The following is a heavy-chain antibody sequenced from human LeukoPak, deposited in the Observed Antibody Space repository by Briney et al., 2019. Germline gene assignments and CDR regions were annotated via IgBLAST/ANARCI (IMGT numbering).Heavy chain of an antibody. CDR1: GFTFSSYG. Sequence: GGSLRLSCAASGFTFSSYGMHWVRQAPGKGLEWVAVISYDGSNKYYADSVEGRLTISRDNSKNTLYLQMNSLRAEDTAVYYCAKVCGYSSSWYYFDYWGQGTLVTVSS. J-gene: IGHJ4*02. CDR2: ISYDGSNK. D-gene: IGHD6-13*01. CDR3: AKVCGYSSSWYYFDY. V-gene: IGHV3-30*18.